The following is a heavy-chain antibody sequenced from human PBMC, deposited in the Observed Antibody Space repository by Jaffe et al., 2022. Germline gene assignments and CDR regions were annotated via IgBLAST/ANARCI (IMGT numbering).Heavy chain of an antibody. D-gene: IGHD2-21*01. CDR1: GGSVSDSSYC. Sequence: QLLLQESGPGLVKPLETLSLTCTVSGGSVSDSSYCWGWIRQTPGKGLEWIGSIYYTGKSYYNPSLKSRLTISVDTPKNQFSLKLSSVTAADTAVYFCAREEGVHEHRIDDWGQGTLVTVSS. J-gene: IGHJ4*02. CDR2: IYYTGKS. V-gene: IGHV4-39*02. CDR3: AREEGVHEHRIDD.